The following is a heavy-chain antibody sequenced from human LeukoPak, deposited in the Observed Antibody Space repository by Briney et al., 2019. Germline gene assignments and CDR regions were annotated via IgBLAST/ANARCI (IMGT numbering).Heavy chain of an antibody. D-gene: IGHD2-15*01. CDR1: GGSISSYY. CDR2: IYYSGNT. CDR3: ARRAAPPNYGMDV. V-gene: IGHV4-59*08. J-gene: IGHJ6*02. Sequence: SETLSLTCTVSGGSISSYYWTWIRQPPGKGLEYIGYIYYSGNTNYNPSLKSRVTISIDTSKNQFSLKLNSVTAADTAVYHCARRAAPPNYGMDVWGQGTTVTVSS.